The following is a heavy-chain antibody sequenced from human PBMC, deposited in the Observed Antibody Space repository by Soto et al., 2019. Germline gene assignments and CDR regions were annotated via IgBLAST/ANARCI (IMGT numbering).Heavy chain of an antibody. V-gene: IGHV3-23*01. D-gene: IGHD6-19*01. CDR2: ITSTGGST. Sequence: PGGSLRLSCAASGFTFSSNAMSWVRQTPGKGLEWVSAITSTGGSTYYADSVKGRFTISRDNSKNTLFLQMNSLRAEDTAIYYCVKSVGSGWSKSDYWGQGTLVTVSS. J-gene: IGHJ4*02. CDR1: GFTFSSNA. CDR3: VKSVGSGWSKSDY.